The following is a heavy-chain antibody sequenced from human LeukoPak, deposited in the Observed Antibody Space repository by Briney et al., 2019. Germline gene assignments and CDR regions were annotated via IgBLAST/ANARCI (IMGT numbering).Heavy chain of an antibody. CDR1: GFSFSDYA. Sequence: GRSLRLSCAASGFSFSDYAMHWVRQGPGKGLEWVAVISYSGQQKYYGDSVKGRFTISRDNSKNTLYLQMNSLRAEDTAVYYCAKDWGLYSSSWYLEYHFDYWGQGTLVTVSS. J-gene: IGHJ4*02. CDR2: ISYSGQQK. D-gene: IGHD6-13*01. CDR3: AKDWGLYSSSWYLEYHFDY. V-gene: IGHV3-30*04.